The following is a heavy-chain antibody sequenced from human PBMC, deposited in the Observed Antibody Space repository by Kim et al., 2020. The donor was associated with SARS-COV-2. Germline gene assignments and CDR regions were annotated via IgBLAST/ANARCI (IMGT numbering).Heavy chain of an antibody. CDR2: IYYSGST. D-gene: IGHD5-18*01. V-gene: IGHV4-39*01. CDR1: GGSISSSSYY. Sequence: SETLSLTCTVSGGSISSSSYYWGWIRQPPGKGLEWIGSIYYSGSTYYNPSLKSRVTISVDTSKNQFSLKLSSVTAAATAVYYCASPTVDTAMVNYYGMDVWGQGTTVTVSS. CDR3: ASPTVDTAMVNYYGMDV. J-gene: IGHJ6*02.